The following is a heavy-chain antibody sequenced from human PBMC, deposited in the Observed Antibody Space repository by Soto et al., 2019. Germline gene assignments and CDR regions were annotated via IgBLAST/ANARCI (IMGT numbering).Heavy chain of an antibody. D-gene: IGHD3-22*01. CDR2: IKSKTDGGTT. J-gene: IGHJ4*02. V-gene: IGHV3-15*07. Sequence: GGSLRLSCAASGFTFSNAWMNWVRQAPGKGLEWVGRIKSKTDGGTTDYAAPVKGRFTISRDDSKNTLYLQMNSLKTEDTAVYYCTTGYYYGSSGPYSDYWGQGTLVTVSS. CDR3: TTGYYYGSSGPYSDY. CDR1: GFTFSNAW.